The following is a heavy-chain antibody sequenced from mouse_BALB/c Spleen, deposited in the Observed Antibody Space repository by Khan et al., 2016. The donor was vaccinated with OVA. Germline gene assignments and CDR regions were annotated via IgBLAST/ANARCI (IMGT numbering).Heavy chain of an antibody. D-gene: IGHD2-3*01. CDR3: ASGGRGVTH. CDR1: GYSITSGYY. J-gene: IGHJ3*01. V-gene: IGHV3-6*02. CDR2: KVYDGTN. Sequence: VQLKESGPGLVKPSQSLSLTCSVTGYSITSGYYWNWIRQFPGNKLEWMGYKVYDGTNNYNPSLKNRISITRDTSKNKFFLQLNSVTTEDTATYDWASGGRGVTHWGQGTLGTVSS.